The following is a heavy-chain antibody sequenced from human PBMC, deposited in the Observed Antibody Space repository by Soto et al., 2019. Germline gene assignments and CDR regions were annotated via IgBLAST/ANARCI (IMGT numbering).Heavy chain of an antibody. D-gene: IGHD6-13*01. Sequence: QVQLVQSGAEVKKPGSSVKVSCKASGGTFNSYYMSWVRQAPGQGLEWMGGIIPVLRTANYAQKFQGRVTITADESTSTAYIEVSSLRFHDTALYYCASLVTAAGTIGAYDIWGQGTMVTVSS. CDR1: GGTFNSYY. CDR3: ASLVTAAGTIGAYDI. J-gene: IGHJ3*02. CDR2: IIPVLRTA. V-gene: IGHV1-69*01.